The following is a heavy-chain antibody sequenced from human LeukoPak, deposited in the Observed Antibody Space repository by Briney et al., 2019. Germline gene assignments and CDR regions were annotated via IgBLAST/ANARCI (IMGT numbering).Heavy chain of an antibody. V-gene: IGHV3-48*03. CDR3: ARDREDFWSGYFRPDY. CDR1: GFTFSSYE. J-gene: IGHJ4*02. CDR2: ISSSGSTI. D-gene: IGHD3-3*01. Sequence: GGSLRLSCAASGFTFSSYEMNWVRQAPGKGLEWVSYISSSGSTIYYADSVKGRFTISRDNAKNSLYLQMNSLRAEDTAVYYCARDREDFWSGYFRPDYWGQRTLVTVSS.